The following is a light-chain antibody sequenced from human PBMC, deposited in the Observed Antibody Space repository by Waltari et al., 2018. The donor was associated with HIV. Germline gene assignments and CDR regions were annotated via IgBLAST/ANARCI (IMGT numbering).Light chain of an antibody. CDR1: ALAKQH. CDR3: QSADNSGTSVV. CDR2: RDT. Sequence: SDELTQPPSVSVSPGQTARITCSADALAKQHTYWYQQKPGQAPGAVIYRDTQRSSGTPERLSGSSSGTIVTLTISGVQAEDEDVYYCQSADNSGTSVVFGGGTKLTVL. V-gene: IGLV3-25*03. J-gene: IGLJ2*01.